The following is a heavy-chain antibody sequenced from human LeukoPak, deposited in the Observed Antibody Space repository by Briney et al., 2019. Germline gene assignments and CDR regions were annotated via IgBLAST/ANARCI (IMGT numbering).Heavy chain of an antibody. CDR3: ARGMWEDY. J-gene: IGHJ4*02. CDR1: GFSVINNY. Sequence: PGGSLRLSCAASGFSVINNYMNWVRQAPGKGLEWVSVIYSGGSTYYADSVKGRFTISGDKSKNMLYLQMNSLRVEDTAVYYCARGMWEDYWGQGTLVTVSS. D-gene: IGHD1-26*01. V-gene: IGHV3-66*01. CDR2: IYSGGST.